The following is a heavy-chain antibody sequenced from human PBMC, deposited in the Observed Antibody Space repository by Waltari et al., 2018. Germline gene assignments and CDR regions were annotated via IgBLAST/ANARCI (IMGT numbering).Heavy chain of an antibody. J-gene: IGHJ4*02. V-gene: IGHV3-43D*03. D-gene: IGHD3-16*01. CDR1: GFTFGAYV. Sequence: EVQLVESGGAVVQPGGSLRLSCAASGFTFGAYVMHWVRQAPGKGLEWVSLINWDGSSTYYEDSVRGRFTISRDNNKSILYLQMESLRVEDTASYYCIRASRRGTSLEYWGQGTLVTVSS. CDR3: IRASRRGTSLEY. CDR2: INWDGSST.